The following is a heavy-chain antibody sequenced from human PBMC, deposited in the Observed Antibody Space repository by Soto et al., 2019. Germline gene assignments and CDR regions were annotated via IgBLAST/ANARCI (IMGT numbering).Heavy chain of an antibody. Sequence: GASVKVSCKASGYTFTGYYMHWVRQAPGQGLEWMGWINPNSGGTNYAQKFQGWVTMTRDTSISTAYMELSRLRSDDTAVYYCARASAGAPNYFDYWGQGTLVTVS. V-gene: IGHV1-2*04. D-gene: IGHD1-26*01. CDR2: INPNSGGT. CDR3: ARASAGAPNYFDY. J-gene: IGHJ4*02. CDR1: GYTFTGYY.